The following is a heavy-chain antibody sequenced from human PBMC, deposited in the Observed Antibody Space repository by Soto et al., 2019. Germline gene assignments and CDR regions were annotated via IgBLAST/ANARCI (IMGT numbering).Heavy chain of an antibody. CDR3: ARCRVRDSPSCSFV. V-gene: IGHV4-4*02. CDR2: IYHSGST. Sequence: SETLSLTCAVSGGSISSSNWWSWVRQPPGKGLEWIGEIYHSGSTNYNPSLKSRVTISVDTSKNQFSLKLSSVTAADTAVYYCARCRVRDSPSCSFVRCQGTTVTVSS. J-gene: IGHJ6*02. CDR1: GGSISSSNW. D-gene: IGHD6-13*01.